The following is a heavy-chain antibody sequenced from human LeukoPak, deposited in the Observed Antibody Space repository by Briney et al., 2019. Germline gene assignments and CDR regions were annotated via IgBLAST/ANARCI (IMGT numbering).Heavy chain of an antibody. Sequence: GGSLRLSCAASGFTFSDYYMSWIRQAPGKGLEWVSYISSSGSTIYYADSVKGRFTISRDNAKNSLYLQMNSLRAEDTAVYYCAASEGRKQTDYFDYWGQGTLVTVSS. V-gene: IGHV3-11*04. CDR1: GFTFSDYY. D-gene: IGHD3-10*01. CDR3: AASEGRKQTDYFDY. CDR2: ISSSGSTI. J-gene: IGHJ4*02.